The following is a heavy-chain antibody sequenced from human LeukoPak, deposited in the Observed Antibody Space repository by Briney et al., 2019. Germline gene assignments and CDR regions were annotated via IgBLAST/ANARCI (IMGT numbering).Heavy chain of an antibody. CDR2: ISYDGSNK. Sequence: PGGSLRLSCAASGFTFSTYAMHWVRQAPGKGLEWVAVISYDGSNKYYADSVRGRFTISRDNSKNTLYLQMNSLRAEDTAVYYCATSTCWYSSSCLAFDYWGQGTLVTVSS. CDR1: GFTFSTYA. V-gene: IGHV3-30-3*01. CDR3: ATSTCWYSSSCLAFDY. D-gene: IGHD6-13*01. J-gene: IGHJ4*02.